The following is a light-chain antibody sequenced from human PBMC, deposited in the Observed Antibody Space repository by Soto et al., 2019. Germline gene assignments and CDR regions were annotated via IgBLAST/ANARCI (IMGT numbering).Light chain of an antibody. CDR3: ASYAVNKKLL. V-gene: IGLV2-8*01. CDR2: EVT. CDR1: NSDIGAFTY. J-gene: IGLJ2*01. Sequence: QSALSQPPSASGSPGQSVTISCTGTNSDIGAFTYVSWYQQHPGRAPRLIIYEVTKRPSGVPDRFSGSKSGNTASLTVSGLHVDDEADYFCASYAVNKKLLFGCGTKLTVL.